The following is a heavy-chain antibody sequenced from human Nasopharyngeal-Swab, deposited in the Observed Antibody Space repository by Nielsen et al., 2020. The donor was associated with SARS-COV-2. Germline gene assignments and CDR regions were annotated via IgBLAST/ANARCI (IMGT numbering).Heavy chain of an antibody. Sequence: GESLKISCAASGFTFSSYWMHWVRQAPGKGLVWVSRINSDGSSTSYADSVKGRFTISRDNAKNTLYLQMNSLGAEDTAVYYCARVGYSSSPGGWLDPWGQGTLVTVSS. V-gene: IGHV3-74*01. J-gene: IGHJ5*02. D-gene: IGHD6-6*01. CDR2: INSDGSST. CDR1: GFTFSSYW. CDR3: ARVGYSSSPGGWLDP.